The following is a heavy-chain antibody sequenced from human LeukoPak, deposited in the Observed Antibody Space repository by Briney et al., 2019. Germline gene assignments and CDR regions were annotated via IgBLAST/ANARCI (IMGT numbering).Heavy chain of an antibody. J-gene: IGHJ6*03. D-gene: IGHD2-2*02. V-gene: IGHV1-69*05. CDR3: ARSPDPYCSSTSCYRGSRFYMDV. CDR1: GGTFSSYA. Sequence: SVKVSCKASGGTFSSYAISWVRQAPGQGLEWMGGIIPIFGTAKYAQKFQGRDTITTDESTSTAYMELISLRSEDTAVYYCARSPDPYCSSTSCYRGSRFYMDVWGKGTTVTVSS. CDR2: IIPIFGTA.